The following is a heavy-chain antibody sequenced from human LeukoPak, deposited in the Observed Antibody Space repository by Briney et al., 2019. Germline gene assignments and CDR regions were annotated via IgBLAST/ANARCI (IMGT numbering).Heavy chain of an antibody. Sequence: GGSLRLSCAASGFTFSNAWMSWVRQAPGKGLEWVGRIKSKTDGGTTDYAAPVKGRFTISRDDSKNTLYLQMNSLKTEDTAVYYCTTANPNYDILTGYFSSEYFQHWGQGTLVTVPS. D-gene: IGHD3-9*01. CDR1: GFTFSNAW. CDR3: TTANPNYDILTGYFSSEYFQH. V-gene: IGHV3-15*01. J-gene: IGHJ1*01. CDR2: IKSKTDGGTT.